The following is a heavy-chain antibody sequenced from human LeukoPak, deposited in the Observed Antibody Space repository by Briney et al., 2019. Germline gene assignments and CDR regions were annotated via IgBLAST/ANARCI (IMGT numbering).Heavy chain of an antibody. CDR3: ARGAPGHFDWLWNYYYYGMDV. D-gene: IGHD3-9*01. Sequence: ASVKVSCKASGYTFTSYDINWVRQATGQGLEWMGWMNPNSGNTGYAQKFQGRVTMTRNTSISTAYMELSSLRSEDTAVYYCARGAPGHFDWLWNYYYYGMDVWGQGTTVTVSS. CDR1: GYTFTSYD. CDR2: MNPNSGNT. J-gene: IGHJ6*02. V-gene: IGHV1-8*01.